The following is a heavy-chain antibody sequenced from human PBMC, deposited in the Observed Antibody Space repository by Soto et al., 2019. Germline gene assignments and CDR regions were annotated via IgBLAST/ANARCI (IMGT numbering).Heavy chain of an antibody. CDR2: IYYSGST. CDR3: ARDNGYSYGYTLDH. CDR1: GGSISSVGYY. D-gene: IGHD5-18*01. Sequence: PSETLSLTCTVSGGSISSVGYYWSWIRQHPGKGLEWIGYIYYSGSTYYNPSLKSRVTISVDTSKNQFSLKLSSVTAADTAVYYCARDNGYSYGYTLDHWGQGTLVTVSS. J-gene: IGHJ4*02. V-gene: IGHV4-61*08.